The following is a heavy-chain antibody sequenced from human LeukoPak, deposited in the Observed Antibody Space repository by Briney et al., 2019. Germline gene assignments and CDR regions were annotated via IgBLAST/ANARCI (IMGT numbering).Heavy chain of an antibody. CDR3: ARAGYDSSGYYSY. CDR1: GGTFSSYA. D-gene: IGHD3-22*01. Sequence: ASVKVSCKASGGTFSSYAISWVRQAPGQGLEWMGIINPSGGSTSYAQKFQGRVTMTRDTSTSTVYMELGSLRSEDTAVYYCARAGYDSSGYYSYWGQGTLVTVSS. V-gene: IGHV1-46*01. J-gene: IGHJ4*02. CDR2: INPSGGST.